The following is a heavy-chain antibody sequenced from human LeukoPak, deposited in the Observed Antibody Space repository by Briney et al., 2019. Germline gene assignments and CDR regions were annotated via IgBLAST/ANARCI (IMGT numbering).Heavy chain of an antibody. CDR2: IKEDGREK. CDR3: ATSLGAVTNYFGY. CDR1: GFTFSSSW. Sequence: GGSLRLSCATSGFTFSSSWMSWVRQAPGKGLECVANIKEDGREKYYVDSVKGRFTISRDNAKNSLYLQMSSLRAEDTAAYYCATSLGAVTNYFGYWGQGTLVTVSS. J-gene: IGHJ4*02. V-gene: IGHV3-7*03. D-gene: IGHD4-17*01.